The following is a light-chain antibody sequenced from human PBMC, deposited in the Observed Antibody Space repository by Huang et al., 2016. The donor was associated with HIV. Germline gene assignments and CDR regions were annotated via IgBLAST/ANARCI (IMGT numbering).Light chain of an antibody. CDR2: LSS. Sequence: IVITQSPLSLPVTPGEPASISCRSSQSLLHSHGYKYLDWYLQKPGQAPQLLISLSSNRASGVPDRFSGSGSVTDFTLKISRVEAEDVGVYFCMQALQTPRTFGQGTRLEIK. V-gene: IGKV2-28*01. CDR1: QSLLHSHGYKY. J-gene: IGKJ5*01. CDR3: MQALQTPRT.